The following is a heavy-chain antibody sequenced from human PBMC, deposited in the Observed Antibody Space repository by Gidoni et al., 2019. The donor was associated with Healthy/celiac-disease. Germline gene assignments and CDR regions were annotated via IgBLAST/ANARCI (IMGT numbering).Heavy chain of an antibody. CDR3: ALLSTGTIARTAYYYYGMDV. V-gene: IGHV4-31*03. D-gene: IGHD1-7*01. Sequence: QVQLQESGPGLVKPSQTLSLTCTVSGGPISSGGYYWSWLRQHPGKGLEWIGYIDYSGSTYYDPSLKSRVTISVDTSKNQFSLKLSSVTAADTAVYYCALLSTGTIARTAYYYYGMDVWGQGTTVTVSS. CDR1: GGPISSGGYY. J-gene: IGHJ6*02. CDR2: IDYSGST.